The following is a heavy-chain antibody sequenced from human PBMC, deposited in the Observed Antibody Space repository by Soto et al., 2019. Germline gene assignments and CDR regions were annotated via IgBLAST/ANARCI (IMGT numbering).Heavy chain of an antibody. J-gene: IGHJ4*02. CDR2: TYSDGSST. CDR1: GFSFSNYW. D-gene: IGHD2-21*01. Sequence: EVQLVESGGGLLQPGGSLTLSCAASGFSFSNYWMHWVRQAPGKGLVWVSLTYSDGSSTNYADSVKGRFTMSRDDAKNTLYLQMNSLRAEDTAVYFCARSRFPYYFDYWGQGTLVTVSS. V-gene: IGHV3-74*01. CDR3: ARSRFPYYFDY.